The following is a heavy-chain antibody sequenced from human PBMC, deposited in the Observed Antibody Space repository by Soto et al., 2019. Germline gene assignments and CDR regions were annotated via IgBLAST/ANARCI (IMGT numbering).Heavy chain of an antibody. J-gene: IGHJ4*02. CDR1: GFTFSGYT. V-gene: IGHV3-23*01. CDR2: ISGSGGKT. CDR3: AKRGVYKPDY. D-gene: IGHD1-1*01. Sequence: GGSLRLSCVGSGFTFSGYTLNWVRQAPGKGLECVSSISGSGGKTYYADSVKDRFTISRDNSKNTMFLQMNRLRVEDTAVYYCAKRGVYKPDYWGQGTPVTVSS.